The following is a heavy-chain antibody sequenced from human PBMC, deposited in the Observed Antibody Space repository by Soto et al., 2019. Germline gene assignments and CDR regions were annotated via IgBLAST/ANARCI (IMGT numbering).Heavy chain of an antibody. Sequence: QVQLVESGGGVVQPGRSLRFSCAASGFNFDSYGMHWVRQAPGKGLEWVAAIWYDGSNKYYADSVKGRFTISRDNSKNRLYLQMTSLRAEDTAVYYCGGASDRTTVPRGGMDVWGQGTTVIVSS. CDR3: GGASDRTTVPRGGMDV. CDR2: IWYDGSNK. D-gene: IGHD4-17*01. J-gene: IGHJ6*02. CDR1: GFNFDSYG. V-gene: IGHV3-33*01.